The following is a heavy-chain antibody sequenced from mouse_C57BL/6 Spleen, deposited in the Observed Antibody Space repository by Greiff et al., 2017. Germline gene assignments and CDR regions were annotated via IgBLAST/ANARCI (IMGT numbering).Heavy chain of an antibody. CDR3: TGGSPAWFAY. Sequence: EVQGVESGAELVRPGASVKLSCTASGFNIKDDYMHWVKQRPEQGLEWIGWIDPENGDTEYASKFQGKATITADTSSNTAYLQLSSLTSEDTAVYYCTGGSPAWFAYWGQGTLVTVSA. V-gene: IGHV14-4*01. CDR1: GFNIKDDY. J-gene: IGHJ3*01. CDR2: IDPENGDT.